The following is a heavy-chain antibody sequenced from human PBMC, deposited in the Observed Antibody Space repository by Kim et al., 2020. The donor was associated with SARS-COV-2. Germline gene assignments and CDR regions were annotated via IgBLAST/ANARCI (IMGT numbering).Heavy chain of an antibody. D-gene: IGHD2-2*01. CDR3: ARGQPLDY. V-gene: IGHV4-31*03. J-gene: IGHJ4*02. Sequence: SETLSLTCSVSGGSIRSGGKFWTWIRQHPAKGLEWIGYISYSGNPHYSPSLRSRVSISLQTSENQFSLELTSVTAAATAVYYCARGQPLDYGGQG. CDR2: ISYSGNP. CDR1: GGSIRSGGKF.